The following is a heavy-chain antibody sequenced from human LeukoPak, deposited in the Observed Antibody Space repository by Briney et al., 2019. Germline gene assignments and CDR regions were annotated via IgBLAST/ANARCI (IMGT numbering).Heavy chain of an antibody. CDR3: ARGGYSGYGLDY. CDR1: GFTFSSYS. V-gene: IGHV3-21*01. Sequence: PGGSLRLSCAASGFTFSSYSMNWVRQAPGEGLEWVSSISSSSSYIYYADSVKGRFTISRDNAKNSLYLQMNSLRAEDTAVYYCARGGYSGYGLDYWGQGTLATVSS. D-gene: IGHD5-12*01. CDR2: ISSSSSYI. J-gene: IGHJ4*02.